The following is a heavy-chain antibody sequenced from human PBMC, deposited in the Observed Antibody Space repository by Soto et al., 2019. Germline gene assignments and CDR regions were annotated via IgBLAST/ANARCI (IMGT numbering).Heavy chain of an antibody. CDR3: ARVRQGCSDNNCYFDP. J-gene: IGHJ5*01. CDR1: GGSVRAPDW. Sequence: PSETLSLTCTLSGGSVRAPDWWNWVRQSPDKGLEWIAEVHISGHSNYNPSLRSRVSVSIDSSKNQFYLNLNSVTAADTAIYYCARVRQGCSDNNCYFDPWGQGTQVTVSS. V-gene: IGHV4-4*02. D-gene: IGHD1-1*01. CDR2: VHISGHS.